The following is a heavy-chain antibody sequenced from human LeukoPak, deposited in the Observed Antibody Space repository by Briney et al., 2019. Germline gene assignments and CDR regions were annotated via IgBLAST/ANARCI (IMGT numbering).Heavy chain of an antibody. D-gene: IGHD6-19*01. Sequence: SETLSLTCTVSGGSISSYYWSWIRQPAGKGLEWIGRIYTSGSTNYNPSLKSRVTMSVDTSKNQFSLKLSSVTAADTAVYYCARVGASSGWFLPGYFDYWGQGTLVTVSS. CDR2: IYTSGST. CDR3: ARVGASSGWFLPGYFDY. CDR1: GGSISSYY. J-gene: IGHJ4*02. V-gene: IGHV4-4*07.